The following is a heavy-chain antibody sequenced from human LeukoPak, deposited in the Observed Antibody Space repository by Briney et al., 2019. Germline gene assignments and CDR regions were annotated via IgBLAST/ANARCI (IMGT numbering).Heavy chain of an antibody. CDR2: IYSGGST. V-gene: IGHV3-53*01. CDR3: AREPLSEDYGDYY. CDR1: GFTVSSNY. D-gene: IGHD4-17*01. Sequence: PGGSLRLSCAASGFTVSSNYMSWVRQAPGKGLEWVSVIYSGGSTYYADSVKGRFTISRDNSKNTLYLQMNSLRAEDTAVYYCAREPLSEDYGDYYWGQGTLVTVSS. J-gene: IGHJ4*02.